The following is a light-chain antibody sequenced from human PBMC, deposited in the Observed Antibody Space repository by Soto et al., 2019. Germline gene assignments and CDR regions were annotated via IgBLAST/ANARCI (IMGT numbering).Light chain of an antibody. J-gene: IGKJ1*01. CDR2: VAS. Sequence: DIQMTQSPSSVSASVGEGVAIACRASQSISRWLAWYQQKPGKAPKLLVYVASTLQSGVTSRFSGSGSGTDFTLTISCLQSEDFATYYCQQYYSYPWTFGQGTKVDIK. V-gene: IGKV1-5*01. CDR1: QSISRW. CDR3: QQYYSYPWT.